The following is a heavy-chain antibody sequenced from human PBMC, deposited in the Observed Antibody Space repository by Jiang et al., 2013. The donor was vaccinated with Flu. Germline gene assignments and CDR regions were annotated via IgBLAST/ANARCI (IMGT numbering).Heavy chain of an antibody. CDR1: GYSFVNYW. CDR3: VRHRRQVVDGFNFGAIDS. Sequence: GAEVKKPGESLTISCKGYGYSFVNYWIGWVRQMPGKGLEWMGIMWPGDFDTRFSPSFQGQVTISLDKSLSTAYLHWNSLRASDTAMYFCVRHRRQVVDGFNFGAIDSWGQGTLVSVSS. V-gene: IGHV5-51*01. CDR2: MWPGDFDT. D-gene: IGHD5-24*01. J-gene: IGHJ4*02.